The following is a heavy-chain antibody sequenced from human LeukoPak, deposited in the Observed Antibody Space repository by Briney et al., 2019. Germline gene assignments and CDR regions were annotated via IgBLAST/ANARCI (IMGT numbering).Heavy chain of an antibody. CDR1: GGSISSYY. Sequence: PSENLSLTCTVSGGSISSYYWSWIRQPPGKGLEWIGYIYYSGSTNYNPSLKSRVTISVDTSKNQFSLKLSSVTAADTAVYYCARTLYISNYYDSSGYYEIFDYWGQGTLVTVSS. CDR2: IYYSGST. J-gene: IGHJ4*02. V-gene: IGHV4-59*01. CDR3: ARTLYISNYYDSSGYYEIFDY. D-gene: IGHD3-22*01.